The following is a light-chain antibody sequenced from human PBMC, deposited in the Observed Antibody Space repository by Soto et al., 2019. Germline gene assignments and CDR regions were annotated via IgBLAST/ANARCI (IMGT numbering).Light chain of an antibody. Sequence: QSVLTQPPSVSGSPGQSVAISCTGTSSDVGSSNGVSWYQQPPGTAPKLMIYDVNNRPSGVPDRFSGSKSGNTASLTISGLQAEDEADYYCSSYTSSNTYVFGTGTQLTVL. CDR3: SSYTSSNTYV. CDR1: SSDVGSSNG. V-gene: IGLV2-18*02. J-gene: IGLJ7*01. CDR2: DVN.